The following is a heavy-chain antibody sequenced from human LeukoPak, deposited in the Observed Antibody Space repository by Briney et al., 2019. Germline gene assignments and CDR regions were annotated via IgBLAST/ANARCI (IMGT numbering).Heavy chain of an antibody. CDR3: ARAQYSDILTGPSDY. D-gene: IGHD3-9*01. J-gene: IGHJ4*02. Sequence: GGSLRLSCAASGFSVSSYAMSWVRQAPGKGLEWVSGISGSGISTHYADSVKGRFTISRDKSKNTLYLQMNSLRVEDTAVYYCARAQYSDILTGPSDYWGQGTQVTVSS. V-gene: IGHV3-23*01. CDR1: GFSVSSYA. CDR2: ISGSGIST.